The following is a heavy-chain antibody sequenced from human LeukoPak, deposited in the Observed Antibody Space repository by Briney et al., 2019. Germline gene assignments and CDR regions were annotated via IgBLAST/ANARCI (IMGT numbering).Heavy chain of an antibody. V-gene: IGHV1-46*01. CDR2: INPSDGST. J-gene: IGHJ4*02. D-gene: IGHD6-19*01. Sequence: ASVKVSCKASGYTFTSYGISWVRQAPGQGLEWMGIINPSDGSTSYAQKFHGRVTLTRDTSTSTVYMELSSLRSEDTAVHYCARDRGTSGWYQRGYYFDYWGQGTLVTVSS. CDR1: GYTFTSYG. CDR3: ARDRGTSGWYQRGYYFDY.